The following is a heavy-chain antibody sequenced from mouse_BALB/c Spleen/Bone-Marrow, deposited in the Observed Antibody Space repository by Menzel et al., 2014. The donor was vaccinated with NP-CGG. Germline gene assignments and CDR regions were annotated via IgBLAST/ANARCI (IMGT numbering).Heavy chain of an antibody. Sequence: EVQLMESGGGLVQPGDSLRLSCATSGFTFSDFYMEWVRQPPGKRLEWIAASRNKAKYYTTENSASVKVRFIVSRDTSKGVSYLQMNALRAEDTAIYCCARDVGCGNSFVYWGLGTLVTVAA. CDR3: ARDVGCGNSFVY. V-gene: IGHV7-1*02. CDR2: SRNKAKYYTT. D-gene: IGHD2-1*01. J-gene: IGHJ3*01. CDR1: GFTFSDFY.